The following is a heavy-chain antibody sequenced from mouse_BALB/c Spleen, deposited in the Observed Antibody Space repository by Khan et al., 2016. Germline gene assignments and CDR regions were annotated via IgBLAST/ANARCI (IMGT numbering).Heavy chain of an antibody. Sequence: EVQLQESGPGLVKPSQSLSLTCTVTGYSITSDYAWNWIRQFPGNKLEWMGYISYSGSTSYNPSLKSRISITRDTSKNQFFLQLNSVTTEDTATNYCARDLYGSSYDWYFDVWGAGTTVTVSS. CDR1: GYSITSDYA. D-gene: IGHD1-1*01. CDR3: ARDLYGSSYDWYFDV. J-gene: IGHJ1*01. CDR2: ISYSGST. V-gene: IGHV3-2*02.